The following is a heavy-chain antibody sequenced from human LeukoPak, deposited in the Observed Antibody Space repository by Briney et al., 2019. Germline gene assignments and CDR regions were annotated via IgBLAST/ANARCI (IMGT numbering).Heavy chain of an antibody. CDR1: GFTFSSHS. Sequence: GGSLRLSCAASGFTFSSHSMNWVRQAPGMGLEWVSSISGSGETTYYTDSVKGRFTISRGNSKNTLYLQMNSLRAEDTAVYYCAKDRAYQRGYMDVWGKGTTVTVSS. V-gene: IGHV3-23*01. CDR3: AKDRAYQRGYMDV. D-gene: IGHD6-25*01. CDR2: ISGSGETT. J-gene: IGHJ6*03.